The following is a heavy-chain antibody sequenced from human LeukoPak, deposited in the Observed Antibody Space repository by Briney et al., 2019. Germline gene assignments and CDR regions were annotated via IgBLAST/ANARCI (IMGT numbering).Heavy chain of an antibody. CDR2: IKQDGSEK. Sequence: PGGSLRLSCAASGFTFSGSAMHWVRQASGKGLEWVANIKQDGSEKYYVDSVKGRFTISRDNAKNSLYLQMNSLRAEDTAVYYCARFHYYYYYYMDVWGKGTTVTISS. CDR3: ARFHYYYYYYMDV. CDR1: GFTFSGSA. V-gene: IGHV3-7*02. J-gene: IGHJ6*03.